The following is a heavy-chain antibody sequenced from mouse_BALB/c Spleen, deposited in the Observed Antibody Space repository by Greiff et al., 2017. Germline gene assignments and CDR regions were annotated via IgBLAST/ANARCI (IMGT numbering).Heavy chain of an antibody. CDR2: IHYSGST. V-gene: IGHV3-1*02. Sequence: VQLKESGPDLVKPSQSLSLTCTVTGYSITSGYSWHWIRQFPGNKLEWMGYIHYSGSTNYNPSLQSRISITRDTSTNQFFLQLNSVTTEDTATYDCAITTAKGAWFAYWGQGTLVTVSA. J-gene: IGHJ3*01. CDR3: AITTAKGAWFAY. CDR1: GYSITSGYS. D-gene: IGHD1-2*01.